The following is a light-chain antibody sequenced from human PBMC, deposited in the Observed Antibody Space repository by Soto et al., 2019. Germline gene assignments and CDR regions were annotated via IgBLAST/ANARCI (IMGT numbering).Light chain of an antibody. CDR2: KAS. Sequence: DIRLTQPPSPRSTAVRDRVTLTSRASQSVSSWLAWYQQKPGKGPKLLIYKASILESGVPSRFSGSGSGTEFTLTISSLQPDDFATYYCQHYNSYPWTFGQGTKV. CDR1: QSVSSW. CDR3: QHYNSYPWT. V-gene: IGKV1-5*03. J-gene: IGKJ1*01.